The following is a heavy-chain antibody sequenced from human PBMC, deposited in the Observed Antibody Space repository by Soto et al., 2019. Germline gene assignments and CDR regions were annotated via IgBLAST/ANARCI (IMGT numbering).Heavy chain of an antibody. J-gene: IGHJ4*02. Sequence: QVQLVQSGAEVKKPGSSVKVSCKASGGTFSSYAISWVRQAPGQGLEWMGGIIPIFGTANYAQKFQGRVTITADKSSSTAYMELSSLRSEYTAVYYCATDVNCSGGSFYSRGGDYWGQGTLVTVSS. CDR1: GGTFSSYA. V-gene: IGHV1-69*06. CDR3: ATDVNCSGGSFYSRGGDY. CDR2: IIPIFGTA. D-gene: IGHD2-15*01.